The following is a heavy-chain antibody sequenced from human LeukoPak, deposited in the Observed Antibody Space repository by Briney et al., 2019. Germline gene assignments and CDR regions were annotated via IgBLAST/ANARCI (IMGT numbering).Heavy chain of an antibody. Sequence: GGSLRLSCAASAFSLNAYNMNWVRQAPGKGLEWVSYISSSSSTIYYADSVKGRFTISRDNAKNSLYLQMNSLRAEDTAVYYCARDGDQGPHRRTYYFDYWGQGTLVTVSS. CDR1: AFSLNAYN. CDR2: ISSSSSTI. D-gene: IGHD2-2*01. V-gene: IGHV3-48*01. CDR3: ARDGDQGPHRRTYYFDY. J-gene: IGHJ4*02.